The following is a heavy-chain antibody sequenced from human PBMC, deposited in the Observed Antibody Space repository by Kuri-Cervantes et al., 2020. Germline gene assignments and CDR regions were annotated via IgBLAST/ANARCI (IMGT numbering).Heavy chain of an antibody. D-gene: IGHD2-15*01. Sequence: GGSLRLSCAASGFTVSSNYMSWVRQAPGKGLEWVSVIYSGGSTYYADSVKGRFTISRDNAKNSLYLQMNSLRAEDTAVYYCARLVGYCSGGSCLPFDYWGQGTLVTVSS. CDR2: IYSGGST. J-gene: IGHJ4*02. V-gene: IGHV3-53*01. CDR3: ARLVGYCSGGSCLPFDY. CDR1: GFTVSSNY.